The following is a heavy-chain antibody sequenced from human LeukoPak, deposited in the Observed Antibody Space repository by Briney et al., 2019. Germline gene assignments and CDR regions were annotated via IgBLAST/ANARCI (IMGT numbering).Heavy chain of an antibody. V-gene: IGHV3-30*04. Sequence: GRSLRLSCAASGFTFSSSAMHWVRQAPGKGLEWVAVISYDGSNKSYADSVKGRFTISSDNSKNTLYLQMNSLRAEDTAVYYCARERCSSTSCRRNPDYWGQGTPVTVSS. J-gene: IGHJ4*02. CDR1: GFTFSSSA. CDR3: ARERCSSTSCRRNPDY. CDR2: ISYDGSNK. D-gene: IGHD2-2*01.